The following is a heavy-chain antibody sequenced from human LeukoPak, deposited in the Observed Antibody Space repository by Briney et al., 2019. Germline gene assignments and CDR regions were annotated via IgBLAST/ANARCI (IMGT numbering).Heavy chain of an antibody. CDR3: ARDRGRIRDYLAFDI. D-gene: IGHD4-17*01. CDR1: GGSFSDYY. J-gene: IGHJ3*02. Sequence: SETLSLTCAVYGGSFSDYYWSWIRQPPGKGLEWIGEINHRGSTKYNPSLKSRVTISVDTSKNQFSLNLRSATAADTAVYYCARDRGRIRDYLAFDIWGQGTMVTVSS. V-gene: IGHV4-34*01. CDR2: INHRGST.